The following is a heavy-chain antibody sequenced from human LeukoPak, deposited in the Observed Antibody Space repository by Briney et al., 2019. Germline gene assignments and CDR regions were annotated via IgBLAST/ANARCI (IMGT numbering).Heavy chain of an antibody. CDR2: INPSGGST. CDR1: GYTFTSYY. D-gene: IGHD1-26*01. Sequence: GASVKVSCKASGYTFTSYYMHWVRQAPGQGLEWMGIINPSGGSTSYAQKFQGRVTMTRDMSTSTVYMELSSLRSEDTAVYYCARDRTGIVGATGWFDPWGQGTLVTVSS. V-gene: IGHV1-46*01. CDR3: ARDRTGIVGATGWFDP. J-gene: IGHJ5*02.